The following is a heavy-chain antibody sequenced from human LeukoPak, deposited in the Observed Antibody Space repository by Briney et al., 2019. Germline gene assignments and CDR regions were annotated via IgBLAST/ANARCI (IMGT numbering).Heavy chain of an antibody. V-gene: IGHV3-48*03. CDR2: ISGSGSSR. D-gene: IGHD5-18*01. CDR3: ARGFSGYTYGPDY. Sequence: WVRQAPGKGLEWVSYISGSGSSRYYADSVKGRFTISRDNAKNSLYPQMNSLRAEDTAVYYCARGFSGYTYGPDYWGQGTLVTVSS. J-gene: IGHJ4*02.